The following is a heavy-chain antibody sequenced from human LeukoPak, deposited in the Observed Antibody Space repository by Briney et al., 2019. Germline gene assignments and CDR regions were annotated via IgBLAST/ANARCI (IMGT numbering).Heavy chain of an antibody. D-gene: IGHD3-16*02. CDR3: ARGVTRLRLGELSSRPDY. Sequence: ASVKVSCKASGYTFTGYYMHWVRQAPGQGLGWMGWINPNSGGTNYAQKFQGRVTMTRDTSISTAYMELSRLRSDDTAVYYCARGVTRLRLGELSSRPDYWGQGTLVTVSS. CDR1: GYTFTGYY. CDR2: INPNSGGT. J-gene: IGHJ4*02. V-gene: IGHV1-2*02.